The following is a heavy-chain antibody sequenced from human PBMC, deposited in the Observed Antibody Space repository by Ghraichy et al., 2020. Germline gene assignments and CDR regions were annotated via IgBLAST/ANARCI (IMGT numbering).Heavy chain of an antibody. CDR2: IYYSGST. V-gene: IGHV4-59*01. CDR1: GGSISSYY. D-gene: IGHD4-17*01. Sequence: ETLSLTCTVSGGSISSYYWSWIRQPPGKGLEWIGYIYYSGSTNYNPSLKSRVTISVDTSKNQFSLKLSSVTAADTAVYYCARGTRDYAGRKTFDYWGQGTLVTVSS. J-gene: IGHJ4*02. CDR3: ARGTRDYAGRKTFDY.